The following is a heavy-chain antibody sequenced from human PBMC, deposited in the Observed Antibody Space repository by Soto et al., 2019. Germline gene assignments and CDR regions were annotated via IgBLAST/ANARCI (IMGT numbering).Heavy chain of an antibody. CDR2: MYNTGST. J-gene: IGHJ6*02. D-gene: IGHD2-21*02. V-gene: IGHV4-59*01. CDR3: ARDLWGYCGTDCYPLDV. Sequence: QVQLQESGPGLVKPSETLSLTCTVSGGSISRYYWSWIRQPPGKGLEWIGYMYNTGSTVYNPSFKSRVTISVDTSKNQFSLKLNSVTAADTAVYYCARDLWGYCGTDCYPLDVWGQETTVTVSS. CDR1: GGSISRYY.